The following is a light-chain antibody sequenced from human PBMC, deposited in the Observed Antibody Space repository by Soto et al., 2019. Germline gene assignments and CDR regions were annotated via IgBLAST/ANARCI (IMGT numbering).Light chain of an antibody. CDR3: LQDFNFPRT. CDR1: QGIRRD. CDR2: SAS. Sequence: AIQMTQSPSSLSASVGDTVTITCRASQGIRRDLSWYQQKPGEAPKLLIYSASDLQGAVPSRFRGSGSGTDFTLTISSLQPEDFATYYCLQDFNFPRTFGQGTK. J-gene: IGKJ1*01. V-gene: IGKV1-6*01.